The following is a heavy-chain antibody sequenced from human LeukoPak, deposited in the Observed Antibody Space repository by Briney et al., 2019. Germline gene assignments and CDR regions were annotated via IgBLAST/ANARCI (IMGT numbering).Heavy chain of an antibody. Sequence: PSETLSLTCTVSGGSISSGSYYWSRIRQPAGKGLEWIGRIYTSGSTNYNPSLKSRVTISVDMSKNQFSLKLSSVAAADTAVYYCARVMGWFGDVYMDVWGKGTTVTVSS. D-gene: IGHD3-10*01. V-gene: IGHV4-61*02. CDR1: GGSISSGSYY. CDR3: ARVMGWFGDVYMDV. J-gene: IGHJ6*03. CDR2: IYTSGST.